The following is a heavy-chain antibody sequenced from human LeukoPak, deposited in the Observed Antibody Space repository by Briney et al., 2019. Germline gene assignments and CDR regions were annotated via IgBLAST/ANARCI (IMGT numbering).Heavy chain of an antibody. J-gene: IGHJ4*02. CDR3: AKDPSSIMITFGGPSSY. V-gene: IGHV3-30*02. CDR2: IRYDGSNK. D-gene: IGHD3-16*01. CDR1: GFTFSSYG. Sequence: GGSLRLSCAASGFTFSSYGMHWVRQAPGKGLEWVAFIRYDGSNKYYADSVKGRFTISRDNSKNTLYLQMNSLRAEDTAVYYCAKDPSSIMITFGGPSSYWGQGTLVTVSS.